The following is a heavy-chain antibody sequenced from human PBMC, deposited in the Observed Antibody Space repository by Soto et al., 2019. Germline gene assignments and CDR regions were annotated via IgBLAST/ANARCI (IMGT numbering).Heavy chain of an antibody. V-gene: IGHV5-51*01. CDR2: IYPGDSDT. D-gene: IGHD4-17*01. J-gene: IGHJ4*02. CDR1: GYSFTSYW. Sequence: GESLKISCKGSGYSFTSYWIGWVRQMPGKGLEWMGIIYPGDSDTRYSPSFQGQVTISADKSISTAYLQWGSLKASDTALYYCARTTAVPNTLRSRYFFDYWGQGTLVTGSS. CDR3: ARTTAVPNTLRSRYFFDY.